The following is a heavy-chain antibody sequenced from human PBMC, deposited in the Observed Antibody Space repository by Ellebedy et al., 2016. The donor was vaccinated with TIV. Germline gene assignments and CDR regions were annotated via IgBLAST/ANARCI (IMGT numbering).Heavy chain of an antibody. CDR3: AKDRISGDGYWVFDF. CDR2: ISYTGGSQ. J-gene: IGHJ4*02. V-gene: IGHV3-30-3*01. D-gene: IGHD5-18*01. Sequence: PGGSLRLSCAVSGFTFSSHAMHWVRQAPGKGLEWVATISYTGGSQNYADSVKGRFTISRDNSKSTLDLQMSSLRAEDTAVYYCAKDRISGDGYWVFDFWGQGTLVTVST. CDR1: GFTFSSHA.